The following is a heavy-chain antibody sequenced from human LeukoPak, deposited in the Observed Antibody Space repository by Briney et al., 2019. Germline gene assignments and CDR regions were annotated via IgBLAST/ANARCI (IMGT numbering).Heavy chain of an antibody. V-gene: IGHV3-11*01. Sequence: PGGSLRLSSAASGFTFRDYDMTWIRQAPGKGLEWVSYISSSDTTMYNADSVKGRFTISRDNAKNSLYLQMNSLRAEDTAVYYCARAPTYGPGSSFDYWGQGTLVTVSS. D-gene: IGHD3-10*01. J-gene: IGHJ4*02. CDR3: ARAPTYGPGSSFDY. CDR2: ISSSDTTM. CDR1: GFTFRDYD.